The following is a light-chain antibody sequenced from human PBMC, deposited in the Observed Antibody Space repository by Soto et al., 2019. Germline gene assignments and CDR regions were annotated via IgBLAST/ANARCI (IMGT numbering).Light chain of an antibody. CDR3: RSYTTSGGGII. J-gene: IGLJ2*01. CDR2: DVS. Sequence: QSALTQPASVSESPGQSITMSCTGTGSDIGSHNFVSWYQQHPGNAPKLIIHDVSQRPSGISNRFSGSKSGYTASLTISGLQAEDEADYYCRSYTTSGGGIIFGGGTQLTVL. CDR1: GSDIGSHNF. V-gene: IGLV2-14*03.